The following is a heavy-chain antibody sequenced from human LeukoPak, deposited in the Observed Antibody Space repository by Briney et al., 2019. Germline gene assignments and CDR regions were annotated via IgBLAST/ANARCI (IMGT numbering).Heavy chain of an antibody. CDR1: GFTVFNYW. CDR2: IYSGGST. J-gene: IGHJ6*03. Sequence: GGSLRLSCAASGFTVFNYWMSWVRQAPGKGLEWVSVIYSGGSTYYADSVKGRFTISRDNSKNTLYLQMNSLRAEDTAVYYCARKGWYYYMDVWGKGTTVTISS. V-gene: IGHV3-66*01. CDR3: ARKGWYYYMDV.